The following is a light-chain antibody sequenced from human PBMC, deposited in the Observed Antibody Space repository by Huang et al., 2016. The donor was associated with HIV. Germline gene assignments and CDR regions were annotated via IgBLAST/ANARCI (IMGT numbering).Light chain of an antibody. Sequence: EIVMTQSPDTLSMSPGERATLSCRASQSVRDKLAWYQQKPGQAPRLLRHATSTRAAGVPARFSGSGSGTEFTLTISSLQSEDCGVYYCQQYESWPPLTFGGGTKVEIK. CDR1: QSVRDK. J-gene: IGKJ4*01. CDR2: ATS. CDR3: QQYESWPPLT. V-gene: IGKV3-15*01.